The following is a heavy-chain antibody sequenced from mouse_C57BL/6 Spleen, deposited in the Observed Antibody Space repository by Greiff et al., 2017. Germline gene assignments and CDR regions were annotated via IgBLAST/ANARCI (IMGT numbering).Heavy chain of an antibody. CDR1: GYTFTDHT. CDR2: IYPRDGST. D-gene: IGHD2-4*01. CDR3: ARSGDYHFGY. V-gene: IGHV1-78*01. J-gene: IGHJ2*01. Sequence: VKLVESDAELVKPGASVKLSCKASGYTFTDHTIDWMKQRPEQGLEWIGEIYPRDGSTKYNEKFKGKATLTADKSSSTAYMQLSSLTPEDSAIYFCARSGDYHFGYWGQGTTLSVSS.